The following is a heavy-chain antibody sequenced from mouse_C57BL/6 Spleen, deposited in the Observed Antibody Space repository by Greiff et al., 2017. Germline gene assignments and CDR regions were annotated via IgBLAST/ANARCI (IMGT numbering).Heavy chain of an antibody. D-gene: IGHD1-1*01. CDR3: ARSNYYGSENAMDY. Sequence: VQLQQSGPVLVKPGASVKMSCKASGYTFTDYYMNWVKQSHGKSLEWIGVINPYNGGTSYNQKFKGKATLTVDKSSSTAYMELNSLTSEDSAVYYCARSNYYGSENAMDYWGQGTSVTVSS. V-gene: IGHV1-19*01. CDR2: INPYNGGT. J-gene: IGHJ4*01. CDR1: GYTFTDYY.